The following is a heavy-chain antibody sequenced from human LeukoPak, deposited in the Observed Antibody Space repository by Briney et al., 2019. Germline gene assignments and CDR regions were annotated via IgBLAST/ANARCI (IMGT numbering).Heavy chain of an antibody. CDR1: GYTFTSYG. CDR3: ARDIGMVREPPSGY. Sequence: ASVKVSCKASGYTFTSYGISWVRQAPGQGLEWMGWISAYSGNTNYAQKLQGRVTMTTDTSTSTAYMELRSLRSDDTAVYYCARDIGMVREPPSGYWGQGTLVTVSS. D-gene: IGHD3-10*01. CDR2: ISAYSGNT. J-gene: IGHJ4*02. V-gene: IGHV1-18*01.